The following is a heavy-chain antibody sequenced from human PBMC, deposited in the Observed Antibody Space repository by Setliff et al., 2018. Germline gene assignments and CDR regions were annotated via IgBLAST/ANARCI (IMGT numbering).Heavy chain of an antibody. Sequence: GGSLRLSCAASGFTFSSYSMNWVRQAPGKGLEWVSSISSSSSYIYYADSVKGRFTISRDNAKNSLYLQMNSLRAEDTAVYYCAKSRRPVGTGYRGHFDYWGQGTLVTVSS. D-gene: IGHD3-9*01. CDR2: ISSSSSYI. J-gene: IGHJ4*02. CDR1: GFTFSSYS. V-gene: IGHV3-21*01. CDR3: AKSRRPVGTGYRGHFDY.